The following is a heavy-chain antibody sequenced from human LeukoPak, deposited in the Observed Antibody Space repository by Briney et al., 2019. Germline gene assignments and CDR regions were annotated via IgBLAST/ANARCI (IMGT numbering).Heavy chain of an antibody. CDR3: ARDPVHLITTAPY. V-gene: IGHV4-39*02. CDR2: IYYSGST. CDR1: GGSISSSSYY. Sequence: PSETLSLTCTVSGGSISSSSYYWGWIRQPPGKGLEWIGSIYYSGSTYYNPSLKSRVTISVDTSKNQFSLKLSSVTAADTAVYYCARDPVHLITTAPYWGQGTLVTVSS. J-gene: IGHJ4*02. D-gene: IGHD3-3*01.